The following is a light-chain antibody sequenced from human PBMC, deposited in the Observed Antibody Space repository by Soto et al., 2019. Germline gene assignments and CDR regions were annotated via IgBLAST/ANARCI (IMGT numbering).Light chain of an antibody. CDR3: CSYAGSPTVV. J-gene: IGLJ3*02. Sequence: QSALTQPASVSGSPGQSITISCSGTTSDVGRYNLVSWYQHHPGKAPKLLIYEGSKRPSGVSNRFSGSKSGNTASLTISGLQAEDEADYYCCSYAGSPTVVFGGGTKLTVL. CDR2: EGS. V-gene: IGLV2-23*01. CDR1: TSDVGRYNL.